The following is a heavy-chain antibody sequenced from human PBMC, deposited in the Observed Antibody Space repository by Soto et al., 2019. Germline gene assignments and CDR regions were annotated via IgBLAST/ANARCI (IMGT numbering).Heavy chain of an antibody. CDR2: MKQDGSEK. J-gene: IGHJ6*03. CDR1: GFTFSSYW. CDR3: ARYNHGGVVVYYYYYMDV. Sequence: GGSLRLSCAASGFTFSSYWMSWVRQAPGKGLEWVANMKQDGSEKYYVDSVKGRFTISRDNAKNSLYLQMNSLRAEDTAVYYCARYNHGGVVVYYYYYMDVWGKGTTVTVSS. D-gene: IGHD2-15*01. V-gene: IGHV3-7*01.